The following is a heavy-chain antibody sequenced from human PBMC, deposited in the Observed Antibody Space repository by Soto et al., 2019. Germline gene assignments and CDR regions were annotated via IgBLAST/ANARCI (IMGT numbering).Heavy chain of an antibody. CDR2: INHSGST. D-gene: IGHD5-18*01. CDR1: GGSFSGYY. CDR3: ARVARGYSYGDFDY. J-gene: IGHJ4*02. V-gene: IGHV4-34*01. Sequence: QVQLQQWGAGLLKPSETLSLTCAVYGGSFSGYYWSWIRQPPGKGLEWIGEINHSGSTNYNPSLKSRVTISVDTSKNQFSLKLSSVTAADTAVYYCARVARGYSYGDFDYWGQGTLVTVYS.